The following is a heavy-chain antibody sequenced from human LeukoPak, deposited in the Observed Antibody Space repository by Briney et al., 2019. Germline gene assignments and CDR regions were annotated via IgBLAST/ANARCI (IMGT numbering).Heavy chain of an antibody. Sequence: GGSLRLSCAASGFTFSDYYMSWLRQATGKGLEWLSYISSSGSTIYYADSVKARFTISRDNAKNSLYLQMNILRAEDTAVYYCARDQYGDYEEYWGQGTLVTVSS. CDR1: GFTFSDYY. J-gene: IGHJ4*02. V-gene: IGHV3-11*04. CDR3: ARDQYGDYEEY. D-gene: IGHD4-17*01. CDR2: ISSSGSTI.